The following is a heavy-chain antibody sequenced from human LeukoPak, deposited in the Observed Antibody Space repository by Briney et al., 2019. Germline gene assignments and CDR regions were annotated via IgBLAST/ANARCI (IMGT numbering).Heavy chain of an antibody. J-gene: IGHJ6*03. Sequence: SETLSLTCTVSGYSISSGYYWGWIRQPPGKGLEWIGSIYHSGSTYYNPSLKSRVTISVDTSKNQFSLKLSSVTAADTAVYYCARGAQRYSYGPLAGYYYYYYMDVWGKGTTVTVSS. D-gene: IGHD5-18*01. CDR2: IYHSGST. CDR3: ARGAQRYSYGPLAGYYYYYYMDV. V-gene: IGHV4-38-2*02. CDR1: GYSISSGYY.